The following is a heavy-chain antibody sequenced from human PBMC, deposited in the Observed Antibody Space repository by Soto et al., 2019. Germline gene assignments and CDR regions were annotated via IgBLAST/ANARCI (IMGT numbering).Heavy chain of an antibody. Sequence: PGGSPKTYCQGPGYCFPNHWITWVRQLPGKGVEWRGRIDRTDSYTSYSPSFQGHTPFSPVRSINTTYLHWSSLRASDTAMYYCARHGGAHYLSSGYHYALDYWGQGTPVTVSS. V-gene: IGHV5-10-1*01. D-gene: IGHD3-22*01. J-gene: IGHJ4*02. CDR2: IDRTDSYT. CDR1: GYCFPNHW. CDR3: ARHGGAHYLSSGYHYALDY.